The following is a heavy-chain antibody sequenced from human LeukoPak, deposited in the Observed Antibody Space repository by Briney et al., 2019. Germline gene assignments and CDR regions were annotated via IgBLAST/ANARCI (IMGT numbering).Heavy chain of an antibody. CDR1: GYSISSGYY. CDR2: IYHSGST. J-gene: IGHJ5*02. Sequence: SEALSLTCTVSGYSISSGYYWGWIRQPPGKGLEWIGSIYHSGSTYYNPSLKSRVTISVDTSKNQFSLKLSSVTAADTAVYYCARGGHLGYCSGGSCYLGEFDPWGQGTLVTVSS. CDR3: ARGGHLGYCSGGSCYLGEFDP. V-gene: IGHV4-38-2*02. D-gene: IGHD2-15*01.